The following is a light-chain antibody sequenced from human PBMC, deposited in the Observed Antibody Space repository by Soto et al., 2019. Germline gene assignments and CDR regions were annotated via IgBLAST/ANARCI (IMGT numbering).Light chain of an antibody. CDR2: RNS. V-gene: IGLV1-40*01. Sequence: QSVLTQPPSVSGAPGQRVTISCTGSSSNIGAGYDVHWYQQLPGTAPKLLIYRNSNRPSGVPDRFSGSKSGTSASLAITGLQAEDEADYYCQSYDSSLSGHVFGTGTKVTVL. CDR3: QSYDSSLSGHV. CDR1: SSNIGAGYD. J-gene: IGLJ1*01.